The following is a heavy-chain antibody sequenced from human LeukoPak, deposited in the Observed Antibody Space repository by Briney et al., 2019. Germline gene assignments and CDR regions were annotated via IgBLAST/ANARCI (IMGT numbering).Heavy chain of an antibody. V-gene: IGHV3-21*01. Sequence: GGSLRLSCAASGFTFSSYSMNWVRQAPGNGLEWFSSISSSSSYIYYADSGKVRLTISRSNAKNSLELQMNSLEAEDKAVYYCPGPLYNWNYDAFDIWGQGTLVTVSS. CDR1: GFTFSSYS. J-gene: IGHJ3*02. CDR2: ISSSSSYI. D-gene: IGHD1-7*01. CDR3: PGPLYNWNYDAFDI.